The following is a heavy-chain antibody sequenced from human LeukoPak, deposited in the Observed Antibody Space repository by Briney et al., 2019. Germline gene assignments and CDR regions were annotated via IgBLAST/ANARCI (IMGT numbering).Heavy chain of an antibody. CDR3: ARDGVPGGRDV. CDR1: GFTFSTHW. J-gene: IGHJ6*02. D-gene: IGHD3-16*01. Sequence: GGSLRLSCAASGFTFSTHWMNWVRQAPGKGLEWVANINREGSDKNYVDSVKGRFTVSRDNAKNSLYLQMNSLRVEDTAVYYCARDGVPGGRDVWGQGTTVTVS. V-gene: IGHV3-7*01. CDR2: INREGSDK.